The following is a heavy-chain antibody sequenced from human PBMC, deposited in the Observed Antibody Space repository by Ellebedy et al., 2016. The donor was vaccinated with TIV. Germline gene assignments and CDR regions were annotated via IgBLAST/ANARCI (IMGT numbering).Heavy chain of an antibody. J-gene: IGHJ6*02. Sequence: GESLKISCAASGFTFSSYWMNWVRQAPGKGLEWVANIKEDGSEKYYVDSVKGRFTISRDNAENSLYLQMNSLRAEDTAVYYCARDPGYYYYGMDVWGQGTTVTVSS. CDR3: ARDPGYYYYGMDV. V-gene: IGHV3-7*01. CDR1: GFTFSSYW. CDR2: IKEDGSEK.